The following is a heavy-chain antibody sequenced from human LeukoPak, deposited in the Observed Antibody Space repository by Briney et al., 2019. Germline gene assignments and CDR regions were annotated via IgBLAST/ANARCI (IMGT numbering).Heavy chain of an antibody. Sequence: GGSLRLSCAASGFTFSDFEMNWVRQAPGKGLEWISYISSDGGTELYADSVRGRFTISRDNAKNSLYLQMNSPTAEDTAVYYSTTLGHRFDYWGQGRLVTVSS. D-gene: IGHD3-16*01. CDR3: TTLGHRFDY. V-gene: IGHV3-48*03. CDR2: ISSDGGTE. CDR1: GFTFSDFE. J-gene: IGHJ4*02.